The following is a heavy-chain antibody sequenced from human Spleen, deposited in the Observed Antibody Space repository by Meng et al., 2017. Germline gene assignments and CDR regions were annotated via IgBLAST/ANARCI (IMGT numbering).Heavy chain of an antibody. CDR3: ARGHGEVRGVIISPYYFDY. V-gene: IGHV4-34*01. CDR2: INHSGST. CDR1: GGSFSGYY. Sequence: SETLSLTCAVYGGSFSGYYWSWIRQPPGKGLEWIGEINHSGSTNYNPSLKSRVTISVDTSKNQFSLKLSSVTAADTAVYYCARGHGEVRGVIISPYYFDYWGQGTPVTVSS. D-gene: IGHD3-10*01. J-gene: IGHJ4*02.